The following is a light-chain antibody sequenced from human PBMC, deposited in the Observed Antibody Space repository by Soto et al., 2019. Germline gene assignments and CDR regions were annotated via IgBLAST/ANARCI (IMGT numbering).Light chain of an antibody. V-gene: IGKV1-8*01. Sequence: AIRMTQSPSSLSASTGDRVTITCRSSQVISSYLAWYQQKPGKAPNLLIYAASTLQSGVPSRFSGSGSGTDFTLTISCLQSEDFATYCCQQYYSYPRPFGQGNKREIQ. CDR2: AAS. CDR1: QVISSY. CDR3: QQYYSYPRP. J-gene: IGKJ2*01.